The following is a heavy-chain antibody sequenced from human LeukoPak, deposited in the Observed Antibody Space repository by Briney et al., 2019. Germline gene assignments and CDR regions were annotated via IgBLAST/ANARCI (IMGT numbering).Heavy chain of an antibody. CDR1: GFTFSSFW. CDR3: ARVVTWFDP. Sequence: GGSLRLSCAASGFTFSSFWMGWVRQAPGKGLEWVAHIKEDGSMQSYVDSVKGRFTISRDNTKNSVYLQMNSLRAEDTAVYYCARVVTWFDPWGQGSLVTVSS. CDR2: IKEDGSMQ. V-gene: IGHV3-7*04. J-gene: IGHJ5*02.